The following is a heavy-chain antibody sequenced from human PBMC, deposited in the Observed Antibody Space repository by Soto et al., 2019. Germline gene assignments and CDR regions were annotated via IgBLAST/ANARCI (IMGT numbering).Heavy chain of an antibody. CDR1: GFTVSSNY. D-gene: IGHD6-19*01. CDR2: IYSGGST. V-gene: IGHV3-66*01. J-gene: IGHJ4*02. Sequence: GGSLRLSCAASGFTVSSNYMNWVRQAPGKGLEWVSVIYSGGSTYYADSVKGRFTISRDNSKNTLSLQMNSLRAEDTAVYYCSRRSSGWYFDYWGQGTLVTVSS. CDR3: SRRSSGWYFDY.